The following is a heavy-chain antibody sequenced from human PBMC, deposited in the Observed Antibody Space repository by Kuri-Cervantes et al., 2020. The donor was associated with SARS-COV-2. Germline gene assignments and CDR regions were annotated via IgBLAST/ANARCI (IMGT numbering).Heavy chain of an antibody. D-gene: IGHD3-22*01. Sequence: SVKVSRKASGGTFSSYAISWVRQAPGQGLEWMGGIIPIFGTANYAQKFQGRVTITADESTSTAYMELSSLRSEDTAVYYCARCLYSDSSGYYYWYYYGMDVWGQGTTVTVSS. V-gene: IGHV1-69*13. J-gene: IGHJ6*02. CDR2: IIPIFGTA. CDR3: ARCLYSDSSGYYYWYYYGMDV. CDR1: GGTFSSYA.